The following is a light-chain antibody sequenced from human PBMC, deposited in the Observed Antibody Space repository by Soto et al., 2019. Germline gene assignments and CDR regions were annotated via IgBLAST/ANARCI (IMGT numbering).Light chain of an antibody. V-gene: IGKV3-11*01. J-gene: IGKJ3*01. CDR3: QQRADWPAT. CDR2: DAS. Sequence: EIVLTQSPATLSLSPGERAILSCRASQSVSTYLAWYQQKPGQAPRLLIFDASNRATGIPARFSGSGSGTDFTLTISSLDPEDFAVDYCQQRADWPATFGPGTKVYIK. CDR1: QSVSTY.